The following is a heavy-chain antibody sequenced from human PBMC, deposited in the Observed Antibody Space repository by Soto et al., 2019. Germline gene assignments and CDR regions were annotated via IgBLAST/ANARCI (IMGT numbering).Heavy chain of an antibody. CDR3: ARGNRYCSSTSCYFRY. D-gene: IGHD2-2*01. CDR2: ISSSSSYI. CDR1: GFTFSSYS. Sequence: GSLRLSCAASGFTFSSYSMNWVRQAPGKGLEWVSSISSSSSYIYYADSVKGRFTISRDNAKNSLYLQMNSLRAEDTAVYYCARGNRYCSSTSCYFRYWGQGTLVTVSS. V-gene: IGHV3-21*01. J-gene: IGHJ4*02.